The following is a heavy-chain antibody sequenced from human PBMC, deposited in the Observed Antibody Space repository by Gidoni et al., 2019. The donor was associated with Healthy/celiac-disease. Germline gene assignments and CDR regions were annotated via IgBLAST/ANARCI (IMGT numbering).Heavy chain of an antibody. CDR2: ISGSGGST. V-gene: IGHV3-23*01. J-gene: IGHJ5*02. CDR1: GFTFSSYA. D-gene: IGHD6-25*01. Sequence: EVQLLESGGGLVQPGGSLSLSCSASGFTFSSYAMSWVRHAPGKGLEWVSAISGSGGSTYYADSVKGRFTISRDNSKNTLYLQMNSLRAEDTAVYYCAKEKRVYSSVWFDPWGQGTLVTVSS. CDR3: AKEKRVYSSVWFDP.